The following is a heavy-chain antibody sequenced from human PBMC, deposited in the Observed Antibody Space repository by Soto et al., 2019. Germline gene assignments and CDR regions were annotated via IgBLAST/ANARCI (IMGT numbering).Heavy chain of an antibody. CDR2: ITYDGSNK. V-gene: IGHV3-30*18. J-gene: IGHJ3*02. CDR1: GFTFRSYG. D-gene: IGHD1-26*01. Sequence: GGSLRLSCAASGFTFRSYGMHWVRQAPDKGLEWVTVITYDGSNKYYADSVKGRFTISRDNSKNTLYLQMHSLRPEDTALYYCAKGGVGSTSNAFDIWGQGTMVTVSS. CDR3: AKGGVGSTSNAFDI.